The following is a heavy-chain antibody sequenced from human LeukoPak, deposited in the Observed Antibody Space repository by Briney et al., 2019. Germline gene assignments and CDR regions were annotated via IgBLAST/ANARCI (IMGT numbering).Heavy chain of an antibody. V-gene: IGHV1-18*01. CDR3: ARGLGYCSTTTCYGELPGDY. J-gene: IGHJ4*02. CDR2: ASGHNGNT. Sequence: GASVKVSCKASGYTFSSYHISWVRQAPGQGLEWMGRASGHNGNTQYAENLQGRVTMTIDTSTTTAHMELRSLRSDDTAVYYCARGLGYCSTTTCYGELPGDYWSQGTLVTVSS. D-gene: IGHD2-2*01. CDR1: GYTFSSYH.